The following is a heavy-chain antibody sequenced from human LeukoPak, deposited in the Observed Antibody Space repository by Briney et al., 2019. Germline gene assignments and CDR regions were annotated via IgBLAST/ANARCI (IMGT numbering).Heavy chain of an antibody. CDR1: GFTFTNYY. D-gene: IGHD5-24*01. V-gene: IGHV3-11*01. CDR3: ARDRQFKLHDP. CDR2: ISTSGDTV. Sequence: SGRSLRLSCTASGFTFTNYYMTWIRQAPGKGLEWLSYISTSGDTVSYADSVKGRFTISRDNAENTLYLQIASLRAEDTAIYFCARDRQFKLHDPWGQGILVTVSS. J-gene: IGHJ5*02.